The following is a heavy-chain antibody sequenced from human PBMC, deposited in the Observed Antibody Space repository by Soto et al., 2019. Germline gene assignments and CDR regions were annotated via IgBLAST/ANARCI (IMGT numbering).Heavy chain of an antibody. D-gene: IGHD3-22*01. J-gene: IGHJ4*02. Sequence: QVQLVESGGGVVQPGRSLRLSCADSGFTFSSYDMHWVRQAPGKGLEWVAVISYDGNNKYYADSVKGRFIISRDNSKNTLYLQMNSLRAEDTAVYYCAKIGIPDYYDSSGYANWGQGTLVTVSS. CDR3: AKIGIPDYYDSSGYAN. CDR2: ISYDGNNK. CDR1: GFTFSSYD. V-gene: IGHV3-30*18.